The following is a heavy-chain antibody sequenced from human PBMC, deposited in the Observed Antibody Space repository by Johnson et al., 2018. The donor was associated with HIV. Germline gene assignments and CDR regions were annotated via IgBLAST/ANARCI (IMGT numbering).Heavy chain of an antibody. CDR3: ARSPEGDAFDI. J-gene: IGHJ3*02. Sequence: VQLVESGGGLVQPGGSLRLSCVASGFTVGTKYMSWIRQAPGKGLEWVSVIYSGGRTYYADSVQGRFTISRDNPKNTLYLQMNSLRAEDTAVYYCARSPEGDAFDIWGQGTMVTVSS. CDR1: GFTVGTKY. V-gene: IGHV3-66*02. CDR2: IYSGGRT.